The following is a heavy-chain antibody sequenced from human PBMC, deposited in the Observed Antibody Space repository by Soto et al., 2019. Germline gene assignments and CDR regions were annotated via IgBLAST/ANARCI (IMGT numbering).Heavy chain of an antibody. CDR3: AKAEAAAGPLNY. Sequence: PGGSLRLSCAASGFRFDDYAMHWVRQAPGKGLEWVSGISWNSGSVGYADSVKGRFTISRDNAKNSLYLQMNSLRADDTALYYCAKAEAAAGPLNYWGQGSQVTVSS. V-gene: IGHV3-9*01. J-gene: IGHJ4*02. D-gene: IGHD6-13*01. CDR2: ISWNSGSV. CDR1: GFRFDDYA.